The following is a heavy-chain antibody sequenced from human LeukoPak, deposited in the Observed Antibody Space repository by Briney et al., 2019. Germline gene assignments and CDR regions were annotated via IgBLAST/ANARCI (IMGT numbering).Heavy chain of an antibody. D-gene: IGHD3-9*01. CDR1: GGTFSSYA. CDR3: AREVAYYDILTGYHYMGSYIDY. V-gene: IGHV1-69*05. CDR2: IIPIFGTA. Sequence: ASVKVSCKASGGTFSSYAISWVRQAPGQGLEWMGRIIPIFGTANYAQKFQGRVTITTDESTSTAYMELSSLRSEDTAVYYCAREVAYYDILTGYHYMGSYIDYWGRGTLVTVPS. J-gene: IGHJ4*02.